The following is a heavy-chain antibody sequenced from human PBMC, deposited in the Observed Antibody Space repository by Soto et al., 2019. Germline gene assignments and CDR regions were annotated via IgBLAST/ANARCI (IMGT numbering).Heavy chain of an antibody. CDR2: IYPGDSDT. CDR3: AGLARYDFWSGYHLDAFDI. V-gene: IGHV5-51*01. Sequence: PGESLKTSCKGSGYSFTSYWIGWVRQMPGKGLDWMGIIYPGDSDTRYSPSFQGQVTISADKSISTAYLQWSSLKASDTAMYYCAGLARYDFWSGYHLDAFDIWGQGTMVTVSS. J-gene: IGHJ3*02. D-gene: IGHD3-3*01. CDR1: GYSFTSYW.